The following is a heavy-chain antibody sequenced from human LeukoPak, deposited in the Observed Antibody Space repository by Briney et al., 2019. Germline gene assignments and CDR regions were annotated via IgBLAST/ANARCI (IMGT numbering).Heavy chain of an antibody. CDR1: GFTFSTYW. J-gene: IGHJ2*01. CDR2: IKQDGSEK. Sequence: GGSLRLSCAASGFTFSTYWMNWVRQAPGKGLEWGANIKQDGSEKYYVDSVKGRFTLARDSAKNSLSLQMSSLRAEDTAVYCCARAEWSNWYFDIWGPGTLVTVSS. D-gene: IGHD3-3*01. V-gene: IGHV3-7*01. CDR3: ARAEWSNWYFDI.